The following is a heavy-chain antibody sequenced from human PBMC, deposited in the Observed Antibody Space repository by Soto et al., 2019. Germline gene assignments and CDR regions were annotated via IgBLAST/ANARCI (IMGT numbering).Heavy chain of an antibody. CDR1: GFTFSSYG. CDR3: ARDPIYCSGGSCPGGDDAFDI. J-gene: IGHJ3*02. CDR2: IWYDGSNK. V-gene: IGHV3-33*01. D-gene: IGHD2-15*01. Sequence: GGSLRLSCAASGFTFSSYGMHWVRQAPGKGLEWVAVIWYDGSNKYYADSVKGRFTISRDNSKNTLYLQMNSLRAEDTAVYYCARDPIYCSGGSCPGGDDAFDIWGQGTMVTVSS.